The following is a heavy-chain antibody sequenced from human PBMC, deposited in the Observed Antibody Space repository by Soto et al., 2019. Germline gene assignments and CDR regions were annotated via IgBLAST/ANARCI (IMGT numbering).Heavy chain of an antibody. Sequence: GESLKISFKGSGYSFTSYWIGWVRQMPGKGLEWMGIIYPGDSDTRYSPSFQGQVTISADKSISTAYLQWSSLKASDTAMYYCARLGDGSGSYYAFDIWGQGTMVTVSS. CDR3: ARLGDGSGSYYAFDI. CDR2: IYPGDSDT. CDR1: GYSFTSYW. V-gene: IGHV5-51*01. D-gene: IGHD3-10*01. J-gene: IGHJ3*02.